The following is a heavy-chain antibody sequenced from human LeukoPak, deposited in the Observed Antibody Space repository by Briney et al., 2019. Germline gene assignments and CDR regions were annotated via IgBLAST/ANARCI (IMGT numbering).Heavy chain of an antibody. CDR1: GFSFSSSG. CDR3: AKENYYGSGSYPWAFDI. Sequence: GGSLRLSCAAPGFSFSSSGMHWVRQAPGKGPEWVAFTRFDDSYKAYGDSVKGRFTTSRDNSKNTLYLQMNRLRAEDTAVYYCAKENYYGSGSYPWAFDIWGQGTMVTVSS. CDR2: TRFDDSYK. V-gene: IGHV3-30*02. D-gene: IGHD3-10*01. J-gene: IGHJ3*02.